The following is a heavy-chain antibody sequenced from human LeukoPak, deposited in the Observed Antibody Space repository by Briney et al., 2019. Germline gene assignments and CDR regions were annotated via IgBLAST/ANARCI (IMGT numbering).Heavy chain of an antibody. CDR3: ARDSRGNSDFYYYYGMDV. CDR2: INPNSGGA. V-gene: IGHV1-2*06. D-gene: IGHD4-11*01. Sequence: ASVKVSCKASGYTFIDYYLHWVRQAPGQGLEWMGRINPNSGGAKYGQKFQGRVTMTRDTSVTTVYVELSRLRSDDTAVYYCARDSRGNSDFYYYYGMDVWGQGTTVTVSS. J-gene: IGHJ6*02. CDR1: GYTFIDYY.